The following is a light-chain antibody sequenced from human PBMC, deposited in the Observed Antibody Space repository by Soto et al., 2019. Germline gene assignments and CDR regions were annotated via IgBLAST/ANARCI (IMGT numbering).Light chain of an antibody. CDR3: QQYNSYPYT. CDR1: QSISSW. V-gene: IGKV1-5*03. CDR2: KAS. Sequence: DIQMTQSPSTLSASVGDRVTITCRASQSISSWLAWYQQKPWKAPKLLIYKASSLESGVPSRFSGSGSGTEFTLTISSLQPDDIATYYCQQYNSYPYTFGQGTKLEIK. J-gene: IGKJ2*01.